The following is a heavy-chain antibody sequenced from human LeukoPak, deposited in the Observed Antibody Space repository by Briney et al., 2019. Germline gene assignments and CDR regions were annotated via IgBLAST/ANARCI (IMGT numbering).Heavy chain of an antibody. D-gene: IGHD3-10*01. CDR3: ARDPSPELLWFGEYRSGAFDI. CDR1: GFTFSSYA. CDR2: IWYDGSNK. J-gene: IGHJ3*02. Sequence: GGSLRLSCAASGFTFSSYAMHWVRQAPGKGLEWVAVIWYDGSNKYYVDSVKGRFTISRDNSKNTLYLQMNSLRAEDTAVYYCARDPSPELLWFGEYRSGAFDIWGQGTMVTVSS. V-gene: IGHV3-33*08.